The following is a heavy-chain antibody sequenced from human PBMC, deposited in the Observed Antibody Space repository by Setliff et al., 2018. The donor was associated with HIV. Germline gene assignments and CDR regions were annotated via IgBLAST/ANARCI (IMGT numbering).Heavy chain of an antibody. J-gene: IGHJ3*02. CDR1: GFTFTSYA. V-gene: IGHV3-23*01. D-gene: IGHD3-10*01. Sequence: ETLSLSCTVSGFTFTSYAMGWVRQAAGKGLEWVSTIGAVGSPTHYAESVKGRFTISKDKSKNTLYLQMSSLRDEDTAVYYCAKVLEFGIDAFDIWGQGTVVTVSS. CDR2: IGAVGSPT. CDR3: AKVLEFGIDAFDI.